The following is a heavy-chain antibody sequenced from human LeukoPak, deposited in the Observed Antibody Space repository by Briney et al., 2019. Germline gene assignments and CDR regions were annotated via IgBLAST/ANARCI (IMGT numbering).Heavy chain of an antibody. CDR2: ISSSSSYT. J-gene: IGHJ6*02. CDR3: AREPSDVVVVPADDYGMDV. D-gene: IGHD2-2*01. V-gene: IGHV3-11*05. Sequence: GSLRLSCAASGFTFSDYYMSWIRQAPGKGLEWVSYISSSSSYTNYADSVKGRFTISRGNAKNSLYLQMNSLRAEDTAVYYCAREPSDVVVVPADDYGMDVWGQGTTVTVSS. CDR1: GFTFSDYY.